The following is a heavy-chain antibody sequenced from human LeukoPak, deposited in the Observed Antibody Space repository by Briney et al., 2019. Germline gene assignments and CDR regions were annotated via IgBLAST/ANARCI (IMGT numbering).Heavy chain of an antibody. J-gene: IGHJ5*02. V-gene: IGHV1-69*13. CDR2: IIPIFGTA. CDR3: AGGSTVSRNWFDP. CDR1: GYTFTSYG. Sequence: SVKVSCKASGYTFTSYGISWVRQAPGQGLEWMGGIIPIFGTANYAQKFQGRVTITADESTSTAYMELSSLRSEDTAVYYCAGGSTVSRNWFDPWGQGTLVTVSS. D-gene: IGHD4-17*01.